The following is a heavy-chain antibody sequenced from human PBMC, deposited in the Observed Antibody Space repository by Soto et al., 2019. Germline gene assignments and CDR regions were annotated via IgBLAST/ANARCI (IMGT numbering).Heavy chain of an antibody. Sequence: QVQLVESGGGVVQPGRSLRLSCAASGFTFSSYGMHWVRQAPDKGLEWVAVISYDGSNKYYADSVKGRFTISRDNSKNTLYLQMNSLRAEDTAVYYCAKGEEDIVVVVAANLDYWGQGTLVTVSS. CDR3: AKGEEDIVVVVAANLDY. CDR2: ISYDGSNK. J-gene: IGHJ4*02. V-gene: IGHV3-30*18. D-gene: IGHD2-15*01. CDR1: GFTFSSYG.